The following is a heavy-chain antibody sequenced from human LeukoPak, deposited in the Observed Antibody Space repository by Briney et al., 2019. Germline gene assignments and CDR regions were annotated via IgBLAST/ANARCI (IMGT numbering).Heavy chain of an antibody. CDR3: AKDATGYSSDWYSWFDP. Sequence: GGSLRLSCAASGFTFDDYAMHWVRQAPGKGLEWVSLISGDDSSTYYADSVKGRFTISRDNSKNSLYLQMNSLRTEDTALYYCAKDATGYSSDWYSWFDPWGQGTLVTVSS. V-gene: IGHV3-43*02. CDR1: GFTFDDYA. CDR2: ISGDDSST. D-gene: IGHD6-19*01. J-gene: IGHJ5*02.